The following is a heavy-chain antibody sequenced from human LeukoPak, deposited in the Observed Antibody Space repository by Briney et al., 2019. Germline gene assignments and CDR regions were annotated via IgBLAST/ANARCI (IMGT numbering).Heavy chain of an antibody. Sequence: ASVKVSCKASGYTFTGYYMHGVRQAPGQGLEWMGWINPNSGGTNYAQKFQGRVTMTRDTSISTAYMELSRLRSDDTAVYYCARDWGPYYYGSGSYYNFGNWFDPWGQGTLVTVSS. J-gene: IGHJ5*02. D-gene: IGHD3-10*01. CDR3: ARDWGPYYYGSGSYYNFGNWFDP. V-gene: IGHV1-2*02. CDR1: GYTFTGYY. CDR2: INPNSGGT.